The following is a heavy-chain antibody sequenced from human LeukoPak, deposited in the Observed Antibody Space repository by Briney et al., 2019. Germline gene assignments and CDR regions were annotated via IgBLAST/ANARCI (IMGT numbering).Heavy chain of an antibody. V-gene: IGHV3-30-3*01. CDR1: GFTFSSYA. Sequence: GGSLRLSCAASGFTFSSYAMHWVRQAPGKGLEWVAVISYDGSNKYYADSVKGRFTISRDNSKNTLYLQMNSLRAEDTAVYYRARATFRGAVLRFDPWGQGTLVTVSS. D-gene: IGHD3-10*01. CDR3: ARATFRGAVLRFDP. CDR2: ISYDGSNK. J-gene: IGHJ5*02.